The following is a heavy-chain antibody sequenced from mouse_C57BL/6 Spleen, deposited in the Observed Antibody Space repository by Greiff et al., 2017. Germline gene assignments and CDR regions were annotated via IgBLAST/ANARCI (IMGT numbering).Heavy chain of an antibody. CDR1: GYTFTSYW. Sequence: VQLQQPGTELVKPGASVKLSCKASGYTFTSYWMHWVKQRPGQGLEWIGNINPSDGGTNYNQKFKGKATLTVDKSSSTAYMQLSSLTSEDSAVYCCASIGYLERDYWGQGTTLTVSS. V-gene: IGHV1-53*01. CDR3: ASIGYLERDY. CDR2: INPSDGGT. J-gene: IGHJ2*01. D-gene: IGHD2-14*01.